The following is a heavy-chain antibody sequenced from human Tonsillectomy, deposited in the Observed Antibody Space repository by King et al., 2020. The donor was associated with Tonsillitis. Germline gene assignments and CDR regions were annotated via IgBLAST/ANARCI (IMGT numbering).Heavy chain of an antibody. CDR2: ISGGGGST. Sequence: VQLVESGGGLVQPGGSLRVSCAASGFTFSSYAMSWVRQAPGKGLEWVSLISGGGGSTYYADSVKGRFTISRDNSKNTLYLQMNSLRVEDTAVYYCAKDPTYYKTNYYFDYWGQGTLVTVSS. CDR1: GFTFSSYA. V-gene: IGHV3-23*04. CDR3: AKDPTYYKTNYYFDY. J-gene: IGHJ4*02. D-gene: IGHD3-10*01.